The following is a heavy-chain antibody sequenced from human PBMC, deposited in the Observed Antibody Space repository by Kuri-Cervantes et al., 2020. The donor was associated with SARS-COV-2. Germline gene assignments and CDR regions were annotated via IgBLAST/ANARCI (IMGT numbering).Heavy chain of an antibody. J-gene: IGHJ4*02. D-gene: IGHD4-23*01. CDR3: ARSHTLYGGNSSPWDY. V-gene: IGHV1-18*01. CDR2: INPYNDNT. Sequence: ASMKVSCKTSGYSFKTYGISWVRQAPGRGLEWLGYINPYNDNTNYAQIIQGRVTLTTDTSTDTVYMELRSLRSFDTAVYFCARSHTLYGGNSSPWDYWGQGTLVTVSS. CDR1: GYSFKTYG.